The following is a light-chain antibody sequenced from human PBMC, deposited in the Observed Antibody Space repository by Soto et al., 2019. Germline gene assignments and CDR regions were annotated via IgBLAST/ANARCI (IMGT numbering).Light chain of an antibody. J-gene: IGKJ1*01. CDR3: QQYNNYWT. Sequence: DIQMTQSPSTLSASVGDRVTITCRASQSISSWLAWYQQKPGKAPKLLIYEEASLESGVTSRFSGRGSGTEFTLTISSLQPDDFATYYCQQYNNYWTFGQGTKVEIK. CDR2: EEA. V-gene: IGKV1-5*03. CDR1: QSISSW.